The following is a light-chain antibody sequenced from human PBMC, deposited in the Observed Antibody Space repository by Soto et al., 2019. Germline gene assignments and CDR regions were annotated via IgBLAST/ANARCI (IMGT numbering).Light chain of an antibody. V-gene: IGKV1-39*01. CDR2: AAS. J-gene: IGKJ1*01. Sequence: DIQMTQSPSSLSASVGDRVTITCRASQSISSYLNWYQQKPGKAPKLLIYAASSLQSGVPSRFSGSGSGTDFTLTISSLEPEDFAIYYCQQSYSTPRSTFGQGTKVAIK. CDR1: QSISSY. CDR3: QQSYSTPRST.